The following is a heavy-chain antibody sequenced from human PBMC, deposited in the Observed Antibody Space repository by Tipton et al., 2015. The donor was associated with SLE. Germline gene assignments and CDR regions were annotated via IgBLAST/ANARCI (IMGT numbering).Heavy chain of an antibody. CDR2: INHSGST. CDR3: ARALRHRRPRQVCIS. V-gene: IGHV4-34*01. J-gene: IGHJ3*01. CDR1: GGSSTPYH. D-gene: IGHD1-14*01. Sequence: TLSLTCAVYGGSSTPYHWTRICQLPGIGPAPIAEINHSGSTNYNPSLKSQVTISVDTSKNQFSLKLSSVTAADTAGYYCARALRHRRPRQVCISCGQG.